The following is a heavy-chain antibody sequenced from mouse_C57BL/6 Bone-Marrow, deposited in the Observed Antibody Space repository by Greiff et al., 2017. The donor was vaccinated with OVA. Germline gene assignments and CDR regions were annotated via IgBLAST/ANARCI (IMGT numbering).Heavy chain of an antibody. J-gene: IGHJ3*01. Sequence: EVQRVESGGGLVQPGGSLKLSCAASGFTFSDYYMYWVRQTPEKRLEWVAYISNGGGSTYYPDTVKGRFTISRDNAKNTLDLQMSRLKAEDTAMYYCARQGLYGNHEGFAYWGQGTLVTVSA. D-gene: IGHD2-1*01. CDR2: ISNGGGST. CDR3: ARQGLYGNHEGFAY. V-gene: IGHV5-12*01. CDR1: GFTFSDYY.